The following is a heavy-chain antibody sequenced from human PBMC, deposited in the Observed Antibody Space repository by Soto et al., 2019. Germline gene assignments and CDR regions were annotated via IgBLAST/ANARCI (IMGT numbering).Heavy chain of an antibody. Sequence: QVQLVQSGAEVKKPGSSVKVSCKASGGTFSSYAISWVRQAPGQGLEWMGGIIPIFGTANYAQKFQGRVTXTXXXSXXTAYMELSSLRSEDTAVYYCATQGFPNYSSYGMDVWGQGTTVTVSS. V-gene: IGHV1-69*05. CDR3: ATQGFPNYSSYGMDV. D-gene: IGHD3-10*01. CDR1: GGTFSSYA. J-gene: IGHJ6*02. CDR2: IIPIFGTA.